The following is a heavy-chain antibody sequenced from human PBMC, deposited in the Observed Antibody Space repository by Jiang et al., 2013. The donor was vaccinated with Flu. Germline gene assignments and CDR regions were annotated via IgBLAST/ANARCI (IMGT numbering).Heavy chain of an antibody. CDR2: IYYSGRT. CDR1: GGSISSYY. CDR3: AGRNYYYYGMDV. J-gene: IGHJ6*02. D-gene: IGHD1-26*01. V-gene: IGHV4-59*01. Sequence: GLVKPSETLSLTCTVSGGSISSYYWSWIRQPPGKGLEWIGYIYYSGRTNYNPSLKSRATISVDTSKNQFSLKLSSVTAADTAVYYCAGRNYYYYGMDVWGQGTTVTVSS.